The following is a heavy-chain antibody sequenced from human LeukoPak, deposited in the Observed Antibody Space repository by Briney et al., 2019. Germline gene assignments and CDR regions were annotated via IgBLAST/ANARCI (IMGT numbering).Heavy chain of an antibody. CDR3: ARSGGTLDY. CDR1: GFTFSSYW. D-gene: IGHD3-16*01. Sequence: GGSLRLSCAASGFTFSSYWMHWVRQAPGKGLVWVSRINGDGTITSYADSVKGRFTISRDNVKNTLYLQMNSLRAEDTAVYYCARSGGTLDYWGQGTLVTVSS. J-gene: IGHJ4*02. CDR2: INGDGTIT. V-gene: IGHV3-74*01.